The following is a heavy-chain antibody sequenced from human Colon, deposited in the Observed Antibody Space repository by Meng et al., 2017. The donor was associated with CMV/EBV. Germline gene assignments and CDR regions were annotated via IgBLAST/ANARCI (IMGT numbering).Heavy chain of an antibody. J-gene: IGHJ4*02. CDR1: GFTFSSYA. CDR2: IKQNGRET. D-gene: IGHD3-3*01. V-gene: IGHV3-7*01. Sequence: GGSLRLSCAASGFTFSSYAMSWVRQAPGKGLEWVANIKQNGRETSYVDSVKGRFTIARDDAKNLLYLQMDSLRPEDTAVYYCARDPFQAHLLDDFLDSWGQGTLVTVSS. CDR3: ARDPFQAHLLDDFLDS.